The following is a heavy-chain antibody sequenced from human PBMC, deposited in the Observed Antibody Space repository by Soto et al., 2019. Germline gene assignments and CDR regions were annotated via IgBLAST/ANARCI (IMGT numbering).Heavy chain of an antibody. V-gene: IGHV3-7*04. D-gene: IGHD3-16*01. CDR3: ARGGGNFDQ. CDR2: IKQDGSDK. J-gene: IGHJ4*02. Sequence: EVQLVESGGGLVQPGGSLRLTCAASGFSLRGYWMSWVRQAPGKGLEWVANIKQDGSDKRYVDSVKGRFTISRNNAENSMDLQMNSLRAEGTAVYYCARGGGNFDQWGQGTLVTVSS. CDR1: GFSLRGYW.